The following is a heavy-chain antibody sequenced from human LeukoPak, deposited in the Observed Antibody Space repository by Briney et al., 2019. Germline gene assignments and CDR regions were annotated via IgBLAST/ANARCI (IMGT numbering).Heavy chain of an antibody. J-gene: IGHJ5*02. V-gene: IGHV4-59*01. CDR2: IYYSGST. CDR1: GGSISSFY. Sequence: SETLSLTCTASGGSISSFYWSWIRQPPGKGLEWIGYIYYSGSTNYNPSLKSRVTISVDTSKNQFSLKLSSVTAADTAVYYCARHGTSGTNLNWFDPWGQGTLVTVSS. D-gene: IGHD1-1*01. CDR3: ARHGTSGTNLNWFDP.